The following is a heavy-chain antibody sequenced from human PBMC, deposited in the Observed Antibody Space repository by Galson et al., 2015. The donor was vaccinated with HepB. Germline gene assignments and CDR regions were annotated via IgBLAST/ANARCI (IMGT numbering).Heavy chain of an antibody. D-gene: IGHD6-19*01. V-gene: IGHV3-30*18. CDR2: ISYDGSNK. CDR3: AKGYQWLASTPNYGMDV. CDR1: GFTFSSYG. Sequence: SLRLSCAASGFTFSSYGMHWVRQAPGKGLEWVAVISYDGSNKYYADSVKGRFTISRDNSKNTLYLQMNSLRAEDTAVYYCAKGYQWLASTPNYGMDVWGQGTTVTVSS. J-gene: IGHJ6*02.